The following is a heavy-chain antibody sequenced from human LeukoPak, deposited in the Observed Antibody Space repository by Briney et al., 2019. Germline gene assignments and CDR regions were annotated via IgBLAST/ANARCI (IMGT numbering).Heavy chain of an antibody. CDR1: GYTFTSYD. CDR3: ARDQSGSYHDY. V-gene: IGHV1-46*01. CDR2: INPSVGST. D-gene: IGHD1-26*01. J-gene: IGHJ4*02. Sequence: ASVKVSCKASGYTFTSYDMHWVRQAPGQGLEWMGIINPSVGSTSYAQKCQGRVTMTRATSTSTVYVALSSLRSEDTAVYYCARDQSGSYHDYWGQGTLVTVSS.